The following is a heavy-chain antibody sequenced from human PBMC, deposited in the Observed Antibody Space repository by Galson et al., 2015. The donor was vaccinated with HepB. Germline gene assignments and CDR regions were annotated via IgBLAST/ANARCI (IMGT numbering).Heavy chain of an antibody. CDR2: IKSKTDGGTT. CDR1: GFTFSNAW. J-gene: IGHJ4*02. V-gene: IGHV3-15*01. CDR3: TFRTGNGVDY. Sequence: SLRLSCAASGFTFSNAWMSWVRQAPGKGLEWVGHIKSKTDGGTTDYAAPVKGRFTISRDDSKNTLYLQMNSLKTEDTAVYYCTFRTGNGVDYWGQGTLVTVSS. D-gene: IGHD1-14*01.